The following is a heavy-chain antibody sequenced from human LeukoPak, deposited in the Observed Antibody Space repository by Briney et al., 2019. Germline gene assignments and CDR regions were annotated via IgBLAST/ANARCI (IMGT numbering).Heavy chain of an antibody. CDR3: AKDHDSSEVPHDFDY. CDR1: GFTFSSYA. J-gene: IGHJ4*02. CDR2: ISGSGGST. V-gene: IGHV3-23*01. D-gene: IGHD3-22*01. Sequence: PGGSLRLSCAASGFTFSSYAMSWVRQAPGKGLEWVSGISGSGGSTYYADSVKGRFTISRDNSKNTLCLQMNSLRAEDTAVYYCAKDHDSSEVPHDFDYWGQGTLVTVSS.